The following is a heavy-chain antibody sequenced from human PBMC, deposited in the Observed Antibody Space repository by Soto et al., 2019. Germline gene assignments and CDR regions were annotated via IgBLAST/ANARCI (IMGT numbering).Heavy chain of an antibody. Sequence: QVQLVQSGADVKKPGASVKISCQASGYNFTQYRIHWVRQAPGQRLEWMGWITAGDAKTEYSQKFQGRVTISRDISATTVYLDLDSLISEDTAVYYCARDLYSSSWFWFDTWGRGTQVIVSS. CDR3: ARDLYSSSWFWFDT. D-gene: IGHD2-2*01. CDR2: ITAGDAKT. CDR1: GYNFTQYR. J-gene: IGHJ5*02. V-gene: IGHV1-3*01.